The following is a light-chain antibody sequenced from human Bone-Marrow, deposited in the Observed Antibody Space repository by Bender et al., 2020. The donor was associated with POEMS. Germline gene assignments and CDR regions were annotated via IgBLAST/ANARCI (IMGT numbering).Light chain of an antibody. CDR3: GSCRISAAPRV. CDR2: EVS. V-gene: IGLV2-18*02. J-gene: IGLJ3*02. Sequence: QSALTQPPSVSGSPGQSVTFSCTGTTSDVGSYDRVSWYQQTPGTAPKLMIYEVSNRPSGVPDRFSGSKSGNTASLTITGLRDEDETDYYRGSCRISAAPRVLGRGTKLTVL. CDR1: TSDVGSYDR.